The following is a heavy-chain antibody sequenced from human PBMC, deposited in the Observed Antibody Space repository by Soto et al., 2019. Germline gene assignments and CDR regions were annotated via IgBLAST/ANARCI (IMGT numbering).Heavy chain of an antibody. J-gene: IGHJ4*02. Sequence: SETLSLTCAVSGGSISSSNWWSWVRQPPGKGLEWIGEIYHSGSTNYNPSLKSRVTISVDKSKNQFSLKLSSVTAADTAVYYCARGAYYDFWSGYYSSPPPLDYWGQGTLVTVSS. V-gene: IGHV4-4*02. CDR2: IYHSGST. CDR3: ARGAYYDFWSGYYSSPPPLDY. CDR1: GGSISSSNW. D-gene: IGHD3-3*01.